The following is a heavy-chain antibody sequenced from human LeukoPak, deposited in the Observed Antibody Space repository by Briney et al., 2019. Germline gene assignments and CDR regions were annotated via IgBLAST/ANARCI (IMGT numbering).Heavy chain of an antibody. CDR1: GFTFSDFE. CDR3: AELGITMIGGV. Sequence: PGGSLRLSCAASGFTFSDFEINWVRQAPGKGLQWLSYISTTGNTKYYGESVKGRFTTSRDNAKNSVFLQMNSLRVEDTAVYYCAELGITMIGGVWGKGTTVTISS. J-gene: IGHJ6*04. D-gene: IGHD3-10*02. CDR2: ISTTGNTK. V-gene: IGHV3-48*03.